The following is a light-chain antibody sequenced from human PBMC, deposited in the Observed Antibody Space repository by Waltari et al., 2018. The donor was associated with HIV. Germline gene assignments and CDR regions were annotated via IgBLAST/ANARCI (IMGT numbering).Light chain of an antibody. Sequence: SYELTQPPSVSVSPGQTASITCSGDKLGDNYACWYQQKPGQSTVLVIYQDSKRPSGIPERFSGSNSGNTATLTISGTQAMDEADYYCQAWDSSAGVFGGGTKLTVL. CDR3: QAWDSSAGV. J-gene: IGLJ2*01. CDR1: KLGDNY. V-gene: IGLV3-1*01. CDR2: QDS.